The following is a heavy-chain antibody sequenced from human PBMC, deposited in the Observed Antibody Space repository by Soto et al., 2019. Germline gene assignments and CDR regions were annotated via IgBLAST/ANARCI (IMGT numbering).Heavy chain of an antibody. CDR3: ARDRQWGADDYY. D-gene: IGHD6-19*01. J-gene: IGHJ4*02. V-gene: IGHV3-7*01. Sequence: EVQLVESGGDLVQPGGSLRLSCAASGFTFSSYWMTWVRQAPGKGLEWVANIKEDGIQKYYVCSVEGRFTISRDNAKNSLYLQMNSLRAEDTAVYYCARDRQWGADDYYWGQGTLVTVSS. CDR2: IKEDGIQK. CDR1: GFTFSSYW.